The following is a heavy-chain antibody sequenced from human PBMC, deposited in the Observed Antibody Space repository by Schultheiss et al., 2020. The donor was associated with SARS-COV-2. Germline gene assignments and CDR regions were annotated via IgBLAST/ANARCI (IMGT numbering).Heavy chain of an antibody. CDR1: GFTFSSYW. J-gene: IGHJ6*02. Sequence: GGSLRLSCAASGFTFSSYWMSWVRQAPGKGLEWVSYISSSSSYTNYADSVKGRFTISRDNAKNSLYLQMNSLGAEDTAVYYCARDYEQGQYYYYGMDVWGQGTTVTVSS. CDR2: ISSSSSYT. V-gene: IGHV3-21*05. D-gene: IGHD1/OR15-1a*01. CDR3: ARDYEQGQYYYYGMDV.